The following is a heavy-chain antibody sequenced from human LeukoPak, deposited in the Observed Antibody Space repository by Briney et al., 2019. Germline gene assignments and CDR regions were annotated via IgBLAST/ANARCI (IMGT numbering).Heavy chain of an antibody. CDR3: AKDASITMVRGMSLAMDY. D-gene: IGHD3-10*01. CDR1: GFTFDDYA. V-gene: IGHV3-9*01. Sequence: GGSLRLSCAASGFTFDDYAMHWVRQAPGKGLEWVSGISWNSGSIGYADSVKGRFTISRDNAKNSLYLQMNSLRAEDTALYYCAKDASITMVRGMSLAMDYWGQGTLVTVSS. CDR2: ISWNSGSI. J-gene: IGHJ4*02.